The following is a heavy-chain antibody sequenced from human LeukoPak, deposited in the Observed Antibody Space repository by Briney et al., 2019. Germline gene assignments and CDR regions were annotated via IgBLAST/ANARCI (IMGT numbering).Heavy chain of an antibody. Sequence: GGSLRLSCATSGFSFSSYAMSWVRQAPGKGLEWVSAMSSSDDGRYYAASVRGRFTISRDNAKNSLYLQMKSLRAEDTAVYYCARDLFDSSGYYSGFFGYWGQGTLVTVSS. D-gene: IGHD3-22*01. J-gene: IGHJ4*02. V-gene: IGHV3-23*01. CDR3: ARDLFDSSGYYSGFFGY. CDR1: GFSFSSYA. CDR2: MSSSDDGR.